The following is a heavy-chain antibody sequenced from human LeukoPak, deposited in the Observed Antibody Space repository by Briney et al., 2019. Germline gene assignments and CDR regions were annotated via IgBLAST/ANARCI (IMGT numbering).Heavy chain of an antibody. Sequence: GGSLRLSCAASGFTLSIYAMSWVRQAPGKGLEWVPTITGSGSSTYYADSVKGRFTISRDNSKNTVYLQMNSLRAEDTAAYYCAKLNADAREVGRFWGQGNLVTVSS. D-gene: IGHD2-2*01. J-gene: IGHJ4*02. V-gene: IGHV3-23*01. CDR2: ITGSGSST. CDR3: AKLNADAREVGRF. CDR1: GFTLSIYA.